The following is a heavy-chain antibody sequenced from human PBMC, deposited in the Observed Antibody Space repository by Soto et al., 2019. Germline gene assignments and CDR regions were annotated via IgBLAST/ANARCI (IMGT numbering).Heavy chain of an antibody. CDR1: GFTFSTSG. V-gene: IGHV3-30*18. CDR3: AKDRITTAYFFYGMDV. D-gene: IGHD4-17*01. CDR2: IAFDGNNK. Sequence: QVQLVESGGGVVQPGRSLRLSCAASGFTFSTSGIHWVRQAPGKGLEWVAVIAFDGNNKHYADSVKGRFTISRDNSKHTLYLQMDSQRTEDTAVYYCAKDRITTAYFFYGMDVWGQGTTVIVSS. J-gene: IGHJ6*02.